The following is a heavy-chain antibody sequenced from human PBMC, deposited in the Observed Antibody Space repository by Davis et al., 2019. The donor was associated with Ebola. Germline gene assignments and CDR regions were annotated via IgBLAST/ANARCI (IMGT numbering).Heavy chain of an antibody. CDR1: GFTFSSYG. Sequence: GESLKISCAASGFTFSSYGMHWVRQAPGKGLEWVAVISYDGINKYYADSVKGRFTISRDNSKNTLYLQMNSLRAEDTAVYYCARTTVPDYWGQGTLVTVSS. J-gene: IGHJ4*02. V-gene: IGHV3-30*19. D-gene: IGHD4-17*01. CDR3: ARTTVPDY. CDR2: ISYDGINK.